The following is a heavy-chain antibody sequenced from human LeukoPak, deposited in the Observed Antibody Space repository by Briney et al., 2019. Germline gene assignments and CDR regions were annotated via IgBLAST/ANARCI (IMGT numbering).Heavy chain of an antibody. CDR1: GGSISSYY. D-gene: IGHD2-21*02. CDR2: IYYSETT. CDR3: ARGAYCGGDCFWWFDP. V-gene: IGHV4-59*01. J-gene: IGHJ5*02. Sequence: PSETLSLTCTVSGGSISSYYWSWIRQPPGKGLEWIGYIYYSETTKYNPSLKSRVTISLDTSKNQFSLELSSVTAADTAVYYCARGAYCGGDCFWWFDPWGQGTLVTVSS.